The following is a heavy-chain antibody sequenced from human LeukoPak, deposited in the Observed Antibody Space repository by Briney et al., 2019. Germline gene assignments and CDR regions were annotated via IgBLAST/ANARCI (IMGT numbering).Heavy chain of an antibody. Sequence: GGSLRLSCAASGFTFSSYWMSWVRQAPGKGLEWVANINQDGSEKYYVDSVKGRFTISRDNAKNSLYLQMNSLRAEDTAVYYCAVTVGYYYDSSGQLDYWGQGTLVTVSS. CDR1: GFTFSSYW. CDR2: INQDGSEK. J-gene: IGHJ4*02. CDR3: AVTVGYYYDSSGQLDY. D-gene: IGHD3-22*01. V-gene: IGHV3-7*03.